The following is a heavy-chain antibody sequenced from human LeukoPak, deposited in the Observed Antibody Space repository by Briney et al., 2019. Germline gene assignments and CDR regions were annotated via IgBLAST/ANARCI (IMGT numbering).Heavy chain of an antibody. J-gene: IGHJ4*02. D-gene: IGHD3-3*01. V-gene: IGHV4-34*01. CDR2: INQSGDT. CDR3: ARSLSPYYDVTSAYWVWGY. Sequence: SETLSLTCGVSGETFSGYYWSWLRQPPGKGLEWIGEINQSGDTNYNPSFESRVTMSVDASKKQFSLKVKSVTAADGAVYYCARSLSPYYDVTSAYWVWGYWGQGSLVIISA. CDR1: GETFSGYY.